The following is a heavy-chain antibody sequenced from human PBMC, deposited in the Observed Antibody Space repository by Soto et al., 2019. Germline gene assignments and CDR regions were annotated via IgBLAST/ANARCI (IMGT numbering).Heavy chain of an antibody. V-gene: IGHV4-59*01. CDR1: GGSISSYY. CDR2: IYYSGST. D-gene: IGHD3-10*01. Sequence: PSETLSLTCTVSGGSISSYYWSWIRQPPGKGLEWIGYIYYSGSTNYNPSLKSRVTISVDTSKNQFSLKLSSVTAADTAVYYCARGEVGGFGSKRTWFDPWGQGTLVTVSS. J-gene: IGHJ5*02. CDR3: ARGEVGGFGSKRTWFDP.